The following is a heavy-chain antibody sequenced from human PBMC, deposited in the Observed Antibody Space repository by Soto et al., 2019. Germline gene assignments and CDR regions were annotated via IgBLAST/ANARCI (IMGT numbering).Heavy chain of an antibody. Sequence: QVQLVASGGGVVPPGRSLRLSCAASGFTFSSYALHWVRQAPGTGLEWVTIIWYDGSNKNYADSVQGRFTISRDNSKNTVYLQMNRLGVDDTAVYYCARDSGGDDHNYDRDVWGKGTTVTVSS. CDR2: IWYDGSNK. V-gene: IGHV3-33*01. D-gene: IGHD4-17*01. CDR1: GFTFSSYA. J-gene: IGHJ6*03. CDR3: ARDSGGDDHNYDRDV.